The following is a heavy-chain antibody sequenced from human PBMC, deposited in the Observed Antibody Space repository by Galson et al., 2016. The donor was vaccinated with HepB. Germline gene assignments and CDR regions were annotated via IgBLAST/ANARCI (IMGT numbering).Heavy chain of an antibody. Sequence: SVKVSCKASDYTFTNYAISWVRQAPGQGLEWMGWISVYNGSTHFAQKLQGRVTMTTDTSTSTAYMELRSLRSDDTAVYYWARDEGIAVVGSTTDDYYYGLDGWGQGTTVTVSS. CDR3: ARDEGIAVVGSTTDDYYYGLDG. J-gene: IGHJ6*02. CDR1: DYTFTNYA. D-gene: IGHD2-15*01. V-gene: IGHV1-18*01. CDR2: ISVYNGST.